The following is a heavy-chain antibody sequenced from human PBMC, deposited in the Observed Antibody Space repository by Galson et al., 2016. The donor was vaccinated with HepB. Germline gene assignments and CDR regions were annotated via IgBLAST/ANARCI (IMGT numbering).Heavy chain of an antibody. CDR1: GFSLSTSGVA. D-gene: IGHD3-3*01. CDR3: AYYFDFWSRYLDETFDY. Sequence: PALVKPTQTLTLTCTFSGFSLSTSGVAVGWIRQPPGKALEWLALIHWNDAKRYNPSLQSRLTITKDTSKKQVVLTMSDMDPVDTGTYFCAYYFDFWSRYLDETFDYWGKGTLVTVSS. V-gene: IGHV2-5*01. CDR2: IHWNDAK. J-gene: IGHJ4*02.